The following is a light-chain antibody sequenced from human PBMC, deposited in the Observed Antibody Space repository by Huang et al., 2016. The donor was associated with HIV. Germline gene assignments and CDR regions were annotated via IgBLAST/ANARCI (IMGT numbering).Light chain of an antibody. CDR1: QGISIY. J-gene: IGKJ1*01. Sequence: DIQMTQSPSVMSASVGDRVTITCRASQGISIYLAWFQQKPGKGPKRLIYAASNLQSGVPSRFSGSGSETEFTLTISSRQPEDFATYYCLQHNTYPWTFGQGTEVEIK. CDR2: AAS. CDR3: LQHNTYPWT. V-gene: IGKV1-17*03.